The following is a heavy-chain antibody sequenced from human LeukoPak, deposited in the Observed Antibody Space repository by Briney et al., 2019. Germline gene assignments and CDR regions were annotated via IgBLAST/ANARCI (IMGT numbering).Heavy chain of an antibody. CDR2: ISSSSSYI. V-gene: IGHV3-21*01. CDR3: ARVSVVPAAGYWYFDL. Sequence: GGTLRLSCAASGFTFSSYSMNWVRQAPGKGLEWVSSISSSSSYIYYADSVKGRFTISRDNAKNSLYLQMNSLRAEDTAVYYCARVSVVPAAGYWYFDLWGRGTLVTVSS. CDR1: GFTFSSYS. D-gene: IGHD2-2*01. J-gene: IGHJ2*01.